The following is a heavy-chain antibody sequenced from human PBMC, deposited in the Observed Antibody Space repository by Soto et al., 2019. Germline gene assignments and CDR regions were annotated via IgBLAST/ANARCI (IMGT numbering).Heavy chain of an antibody. CDR3: AKWDWNKYYFDY. CDR1: GFTFSSYA. Sequence: PGGSLRLSCAASGFTFSSYAMSWVRQAPGKGLEWVSGISGSGGSTYYADSVKGRFTISRDNSKNTLFLQMNGLRAGVTAVYYCAKWDWNKYYFDYWGLGTLVTVSS. D-gene: IGHD1-1*01. V-gene: IGHV3-23*01. J-gene: IGHJ4*02. CDR2: ISGSGGST.